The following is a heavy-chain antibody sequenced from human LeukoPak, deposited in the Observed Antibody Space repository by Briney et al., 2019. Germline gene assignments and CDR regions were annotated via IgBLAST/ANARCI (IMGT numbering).Heavy chain of an antibody. D-gene: IGHD6-19*01. J-gene: IGHJ4*02. Sequence: PGGSLTLSCAASGFNFRTKWISWVRQPPGKGLEWVANLNEDGSEKYYVDSLKGRFTITRDNAENSLYLHMNSLRAEDTAVYYCARGGAGYYFDSWGQGTLLTVSS. V-gene: IGHV3-7*01. CDR2: LNEDGSEK. CDR1: GFNFRTKW. CDR3: ARGGAGYYFDS.